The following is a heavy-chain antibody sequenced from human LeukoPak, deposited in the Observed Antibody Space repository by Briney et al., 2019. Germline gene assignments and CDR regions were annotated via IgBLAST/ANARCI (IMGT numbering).Heavy chain of an antibody. CDR1: GFTFSSYW. CDR3: ARLYTAASELDY. D-gene: IGHD2-2*02. V-gene: IGHV3-74*01. Sequence: PGGSLRLSCAASGFTFSSYWMHWVRQAPGKGLVWVSRINSDGSSTSYADSVKGRFTISRDNAKISLFLQMNSLRAEDTALYYCARLYTAASELDYWGKGTLVTVSS. CDR2: INSDGSST. J-gene: IGHJ4*02.